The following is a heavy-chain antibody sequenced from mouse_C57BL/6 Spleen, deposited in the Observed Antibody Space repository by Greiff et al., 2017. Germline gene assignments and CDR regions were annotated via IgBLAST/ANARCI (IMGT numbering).Heavy chain of an antibody. CDR2: INPNNGGT. V-gene: IGHV1-18*01. Sequence: EVQLQQSGPELVKPGASVKIPCKASGYTFTDYNMDWVKQSHGKSLEWIGDINPNNGGTIYNQKFKGKATLTVDKSSSTAYMELRSLTSEDTAVYYCARDRNYYGSSYDYAMDYWGQGTSVTVSS. CDR1: GYTFTDYN. J-gene: IGHJ4*01. CDR3: ARDRNYYGSSYDYAMDY. D-gene: IGHD1-1*01.